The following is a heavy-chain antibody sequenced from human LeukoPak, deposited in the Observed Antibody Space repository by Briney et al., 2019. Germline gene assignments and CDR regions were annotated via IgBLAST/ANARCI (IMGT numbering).Heavy chain of an antibody. CDR1: GDSDSINSAA. CDR2: THYRSKRYN. Sequence: SQTHSLTCAISGDSDSINSAAWNWVRQSPSRGLEWLGSTHYRSKRYNDCAVDVKSRITINPDTSKNQFSLQLNSATPEETAVYYCGRARGYDWRYAFDIWGQGTMVTVSS. D-gene: IGHD5-12*01. J-gene: IGHJ3*02. V-gene: IGHV6-1*01. CDR3: GRARGYDWRYAFDI.